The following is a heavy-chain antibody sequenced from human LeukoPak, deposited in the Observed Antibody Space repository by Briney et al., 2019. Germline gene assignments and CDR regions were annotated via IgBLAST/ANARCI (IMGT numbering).Heavy chain of an antibody. V-gene: IGHV3-15*01. CDR3: TTDLAAVGKGEFDY. Sequence: GVSVRLFCAASGFALSIAWMNWVPHAPGKALEWVGHCRSKTATNYAAAVKGRFPFSSDDSQNTLYLQLSSLKTEGTVVYYCTTDLAAVGKGEFDYWGQGTLVTVSS. D-gene: IGHD6-13*01. CDR1: GFALSIAW. J-gene: IGHJ4*02. CDR2: CRSKTAT.